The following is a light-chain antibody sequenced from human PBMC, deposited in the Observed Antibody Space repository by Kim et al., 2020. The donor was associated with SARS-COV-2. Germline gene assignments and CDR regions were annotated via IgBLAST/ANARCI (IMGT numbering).Light chain of an antibody. Sequence: SYELTQTPSVSVSPGQTARITCSGDALPKQYAFWYQQKPGQAPVMVIYKDSERPSGIPERFSGSTSGTTVTLTISGVQAEDEADYYCQSADSSGTTLVFGGGDQLSDL. CDR1: ALPKQY. V-gene: IGLV3-25*03. CDR3: QSADSSGTTLV. J-gene: IGLJ7*01. CDR2: KDS.